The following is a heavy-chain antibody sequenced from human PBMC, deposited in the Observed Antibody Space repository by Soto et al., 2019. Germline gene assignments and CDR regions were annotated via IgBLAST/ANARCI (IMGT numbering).Heavy chain of an antibody. CDR3: ARHYYYDSSGYRRSLYYYYGMDV. J-gene: IGHJ6*02. V-gene: IGHV4-39*01. D-gene: IGHD3-22*01. Sequence: SETLSLTCTVSGGSISSSSYYWGWIRQPPGKGLEWIGSIYYSGSTYYNPSLKSRVTISVDTSKNQFSLKLSSVTAADTAVYYCARHYYYDSSGYRRSLYYYYGMDVWGQGTTVTVSS. CDR2: IYYSGST. CDR1: GGSISSSSYY.